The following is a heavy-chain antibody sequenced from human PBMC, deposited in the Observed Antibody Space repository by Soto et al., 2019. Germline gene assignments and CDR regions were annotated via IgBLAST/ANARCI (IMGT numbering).Heavy chain of an antibody. J-gene: IGHJ6*02. CDR1: GYTFTSYD. CDR3: ASEGVRGMDV. CDR2: MNPNSGNT. D-gene: IGHD3-16*01. V-gene: IGHV1-8*01. Sequence: QVQLVQSGAEVKKPGASVKVSCKASGYTFTSYDINWVRQATGQGLEWMGWMNPNSGNTGYAQKFPGSVTMTRNTSITTAYMALSSLRSEDTAVYSCASEGVRGMDVWGQGTTVTVSS.